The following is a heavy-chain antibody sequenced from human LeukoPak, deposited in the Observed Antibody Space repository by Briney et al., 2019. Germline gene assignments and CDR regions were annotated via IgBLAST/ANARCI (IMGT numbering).Heavy chain of an antibody. Sequence: GGSLRLSCAASGFTFSSYSMSWVRQAPGKGLEWISYINTDSSAIYYADSVRGRFTISRDNAQNSLCLQINSLRAEDTAVYYCARTVGRIDYWGQGTLVTVAS. CDR2: INTDSSAI. CDR1: GFTFSSYS. CDR3: ARTVGRIDY. D-gene: IGHD4-23*01. V-gene: IGHV3-48*01. J-gene: IGHJ4*02.